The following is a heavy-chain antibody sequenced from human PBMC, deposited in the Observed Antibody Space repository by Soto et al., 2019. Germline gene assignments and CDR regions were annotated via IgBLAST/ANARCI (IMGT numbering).Heavy chain of an antibody. J-gene: IGHJ6*02. D-gene: IGHD2-8*01. Sequence: ASVKVSCKASGYTFTGYYMHWVRQAPGQGLEWMGWINPNSGGTNYAQKFQGWVTMTRDTSISTAYMELSRLGSDDTAVYYCARRYCTNGVCYKAGMDVWGQGTTVTVSS. CDR2: INPNSGGT. CDR1: GYTFTGYY. V-gene: IGHV1-2*04. CDR3: ARRYCTNGVCYKAGMDV.